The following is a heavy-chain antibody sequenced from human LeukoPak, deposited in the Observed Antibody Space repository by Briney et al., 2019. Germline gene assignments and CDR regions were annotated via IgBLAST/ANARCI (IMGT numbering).Heavy chain of an antibody. D-gene: IGHD1-1*01. CDR3: ARGSASDTTYALGY. Sequence: PGGSLRLSCAVSGFTVSSNYMSWVRQAPGKGLEWVSVIYSGGTTCYADSVKGRFTNSRDNSKNTLYLQMNSLRAEDTAVYFCARGSASDTTYALGYWGQGTLVTVSS. CDR2: IYSGGTT. V-gene: IGHV3-53*01. CDR1: GFTVSSNY. J-gene: IGHJ4*02.